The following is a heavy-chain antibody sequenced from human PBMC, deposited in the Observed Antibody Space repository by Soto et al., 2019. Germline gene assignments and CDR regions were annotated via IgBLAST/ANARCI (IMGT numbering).Heavy chain of an antibody. J-gene: IGHJ6*02. CDR1: GGTFSSYA. Sequence: ASVKVSCKASGGTFSSYAISWVRQAPGQGLEWMGGIIPIFGTANYAQKFQGRVTITADESTSTAYMELSSLRSEDTAVYYCARHNQDIVVVPAAMRSGMDVWGQGTTVTVSS. CDR3: ARHNQDIVVVPAAMRSGMDV. V-gene: IGHV1-69*13. CDR2: IIPIFGTA. D-gene: IGHD2-2*01.